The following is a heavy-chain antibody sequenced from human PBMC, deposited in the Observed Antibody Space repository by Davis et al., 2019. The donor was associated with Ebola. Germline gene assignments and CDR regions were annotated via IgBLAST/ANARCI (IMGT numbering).Heavy chain of an antibody. CDR3: ARDVVDAAIGGLDV. Sequence: GGSLRLSCAASGFTFSTYWMSWVRQAPGKGLEWVANIEQDGNEKNYVDSVKGRFTISRDNARNSLYLQMNSLRAEDTAVYYCARDVVDAAIGGLDVWGQGTTVTVSS. J-gene: IGHJ6*02. D-gene: IGHD2-2*01. V-gene: IGHV3-7*01. CDR1: GFTFSTYW. CDR2: IEQDGNEK.